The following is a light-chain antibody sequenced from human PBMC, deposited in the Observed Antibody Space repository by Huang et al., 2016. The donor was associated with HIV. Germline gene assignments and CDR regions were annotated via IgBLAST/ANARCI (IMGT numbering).Light chain of an antibody. CDR1: QDIRNH. CDR2: DAS. V-gene: IGKV1-33*01. Sequence: DIQMTQSPSSLSASVGDRVTITCQASQDIRNHLNWYQYKPGKAPKLLIYDASSLETGVPSRFSGGGSGTDVAFTVSSLQPEDIATYYCQHYDSLPLTFGGGTKVEIK. J-gene: IGKJ4*01. CDR3: QHYDSLPLT.